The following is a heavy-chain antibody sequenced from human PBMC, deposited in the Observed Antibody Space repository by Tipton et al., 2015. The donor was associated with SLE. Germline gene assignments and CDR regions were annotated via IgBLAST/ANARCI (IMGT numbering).Heavy chain of an antibody. CDR1: GFTFSSYA. D-gene: IGHD2-2*01. J-gene: IGHJ6*02. Sequence: QLVQSGGGVVQPGRSLRLSCAASGFTFSSYAMHWVRQAPGKGLEWVSSISSSSSYIYYADSVKGRFTISRDDAKNSVYLQMNSLRADDTAVYYCASLSTSGGSGMDVWGQGTTVTVSS. CDR3: ASLSTSGGSGMDV. V-gene: IGHV3-21*01. CDR2: ISSSSSYI.